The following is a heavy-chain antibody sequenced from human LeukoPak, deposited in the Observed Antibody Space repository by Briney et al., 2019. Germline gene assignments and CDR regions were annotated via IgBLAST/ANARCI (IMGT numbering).Heavy chain of an antibody. V-gene: IGHV6-1*01. J-gene: IGHJ5*02. CDR2: TYYRSKWYN. CDR1: GDSVSSNSAA. Sequence: SQTLSPTCAISGDSVSSNSAAWNWIRQSPSRGLEWLGRTYYRSKWYNDYAVSVKSRITINPDTSKNQFSLQLNSVTPEDTAVYYCAREGITMVRGVIITAGFDPWGQGTLVTVSS. D-gene: IGHD3-10*01. CDR3: AREGITMVRGVIITAGFDP.